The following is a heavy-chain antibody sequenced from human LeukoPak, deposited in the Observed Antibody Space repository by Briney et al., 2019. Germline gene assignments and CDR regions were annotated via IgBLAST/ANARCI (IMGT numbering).Heavy chain of an antibody. V-gene: IGHV4-59*01. CDR3: ARSHGSGSYYNLNDY. Sequence: SETLSLTCTVSGGSISSYYWSWIRQPPGKGLEWIGYIYYSGSTNYNPSLKSRVTISVDTSKNQFSLKLSSVTAADTAAYYCARSHGSGSYYNLNDYWGQGTLVTVSS. J-gene: IGHJ4*02. CDR2: IYYSGST. CDR1: GGSISSYY. D-gene: IGHD3-10*01.